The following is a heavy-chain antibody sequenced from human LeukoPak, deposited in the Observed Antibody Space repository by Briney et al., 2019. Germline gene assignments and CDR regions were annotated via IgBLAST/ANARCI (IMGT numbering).Heavy chain of an antibody. J-gene: IGHJ5*02. CDR3: ARDLVVVAANGNWFDP. D-gene: IGHD2-15*01. CDR1: GYTFTSYY. Sequence: ASVTVSCTASGYTFTSYYMHWVRQAPGQGLEWMGIINPSGGSTSYAQKFQGRVTMTRDTSTSTVYMELSSLRSEDTAVYYCARDLVVVAANGNWFDPWGQGTLVTVSS. V-gene: IGHV1-46*01. CDR2: INPSGGST.